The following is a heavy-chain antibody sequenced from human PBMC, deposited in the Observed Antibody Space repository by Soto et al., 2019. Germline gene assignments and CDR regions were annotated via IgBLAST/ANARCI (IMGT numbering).Heavy chain of an antibody. CDR1: GGTFSSYT. D-gene: IGHD2-15*01. J-gene: IGHJ4*02. Sequence: QVQLVQSGAEVKKPGSSVKVSCKASGGTFSSYTISWVRQAPGQGLEWMGRIIPILGIANYAQKFQGRVTITADKSTSTAYMELSSLRSEDTAVYYCAMWAEDIVVAVAATQGFDYWGQGTLVTVSS. CDR3: AMWAEDIVVAVAATQGFDY. CDR2: IIPILGIA. V-gene: IGHV1-69*02.